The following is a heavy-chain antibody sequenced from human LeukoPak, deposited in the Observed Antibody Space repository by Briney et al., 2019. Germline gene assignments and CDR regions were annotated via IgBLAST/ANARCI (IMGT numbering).Heavy chain of an antibody. V-gene: IGHV4-59*01. CDR1: GGSISSYY. CDR2: IDYSGST. J-gene: IGHJ5*02. Sequence: SETLSLTCTVSGGSISSYYWSWIRQPPGKGLEWIGYIDYSGSTNYNPSLKSRVTISVDTSKNQFSLKLSSVTAADTAVYYCARDLSSSSYNWFDPWGQGTLVTVSS. D-gene: IGHD6-6*01. CDR3: ARDLSSSSYNWFDP.